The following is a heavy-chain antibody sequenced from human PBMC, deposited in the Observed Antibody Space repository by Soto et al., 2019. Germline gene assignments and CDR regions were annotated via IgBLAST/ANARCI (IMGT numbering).Heavy chain of an antibody. V-gene: IGHV2-5*02. CDR2: IYWDDDK. Sequence: QITLKESGPTLVKPTQTLTLTCTFSGFSLSTSGVGVGWIRQPPGKALEWLALIYWDDDKRYSPSLKSRLTITKRTSKNRVVLTMTNMDPVDTATYYCAFRWGDYGAFDIWGQGTMVTVSS. J-gene: IGHJ3*02. CDR1: GFSLSTSGVG. CDR3: AFRWGDYGAFDI. D-gene: IGHD4-17*01.